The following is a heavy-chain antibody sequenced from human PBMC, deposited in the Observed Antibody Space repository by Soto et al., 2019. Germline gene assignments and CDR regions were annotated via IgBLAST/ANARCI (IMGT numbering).Heavy chain of an antibody. V-gene: IGHV1-18*04. CDR2: INADYGNT. J-gene: IGHJ5*02. CDR3: ARKSLSNFNWFDP. CDR1: GYTFTNYG. D-gene: IGHD4-4*01. Sequence: QLQLVQSGTELKKPGASVKVSCKASGYTFTNYGLTWVRQAPGQGLECMGWINADYGNTNYEQKFQGRLTMTTDSSTNTAYMELRSLRSDDTAVYYCARKSLSNFNWFDPWGQGTLVTVSS.